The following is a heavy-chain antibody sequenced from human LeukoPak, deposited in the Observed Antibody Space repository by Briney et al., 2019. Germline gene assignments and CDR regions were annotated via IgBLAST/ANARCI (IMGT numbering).Heavy chain of an antibody. D-gene: IGHD6-19*01. CDR3: ARSGNRKIAVAGKGYAFDI. CDR2: INAGNGNT. V-gene: IGHV1-3*03. CDR1: GYTFTSYA. Sequence: ASVKVSCKASGYTFTSYAMHWVRQAPGQRLEWMGWINAGNGNTKYSQEFQGRVTITRDTSASTAYMELSSLRSEDMAVYYCARSGNRKIAVAGKGYAFDIWGQGTMVTVSS. J-gene: IGHJ3*02.